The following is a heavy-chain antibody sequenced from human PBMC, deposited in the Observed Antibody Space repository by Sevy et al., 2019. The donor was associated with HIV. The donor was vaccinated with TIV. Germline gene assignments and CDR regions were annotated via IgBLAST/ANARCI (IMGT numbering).Heavy chain of an antibody. CDR1: GYTFTDYF. D-gene: IGHD3-22*01. V-gene: IGHV1-2*02. CDR2: INPNSGGT. J-gene: IGHJ3*01. CDR3: ASLSGYYYDSSRYYNTDALDV. Sequence: ASVKVSCKASGYTFTDYFMHWVRQAPGQGLEWMGWINPNSGGTNYAQRFRGRVTMTRDTTISTPYMGLSRLGSDDTAVYYGASLSGYYYDSSRYYNTDALDVWGQGTMVTVSS.